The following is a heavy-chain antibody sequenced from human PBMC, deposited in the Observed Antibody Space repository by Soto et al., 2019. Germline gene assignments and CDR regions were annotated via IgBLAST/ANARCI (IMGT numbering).Heavy chain of an antibody. V-gene: IGHV3-33*01. CDR2: IWYDGSNK. D-gene: IGHD2-15*01. J-gene: IGHJ6*02. Sequence: GGSLRLSWAASGFTFSSYCMHWVRQAPGKGLEWVAVIWYDGSNKYYADSVKGRFTISRDNSKNTLYLQMNSLRAEDTAVYYCARGSIVVVLAAPYYYGMDVWGQGTTVTVSS. CDR1: GFTFSSYC. CDR3: ARGSIVVVLAAPYYYGMDV.